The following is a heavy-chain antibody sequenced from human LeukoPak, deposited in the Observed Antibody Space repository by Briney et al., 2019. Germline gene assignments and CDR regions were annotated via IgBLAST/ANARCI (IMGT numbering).Heavy chain of an antibody. D-gene: IGHD3-22*01. CDR1: GFTFSYYT. Sequence: PGGSLRLSCAASGFTFSYYTMHWARHAPGKGLEWVAVISYDGSNEYYADSVKGRFTISRDNSKNTLYLQMNSLRVEDTAVYYCARVLNYYDSSGYYFSYWGQGTLVTVSS. V-gene: IGHV3-30-3*01. CDR3: ARVLNYYDSSGYYFSY. J-gene: IGHJ4*02. CDR2: ISYDGSNE.